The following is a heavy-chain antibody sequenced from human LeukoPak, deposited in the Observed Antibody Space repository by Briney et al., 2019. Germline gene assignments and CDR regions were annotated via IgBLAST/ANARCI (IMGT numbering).Heavy chain of an antibody. CDR3: ARADNDGDSCDY. V-gene: IGHV1-69*13. CDR1: GGTFISYA. CDR2: IIPIFGTA. D-gene: IGHD4-17*01. Sequence: ASVKVSCKASGGTFISYAISSVRHAPGQGVEWMGWIIPIFGTANYAQKFQARVTITAYESTSTAYMEPSSLRSEHTAVYYCARADNDGDSCDYWGQGTLVTVSS. J-gene: IGHJ4*02.